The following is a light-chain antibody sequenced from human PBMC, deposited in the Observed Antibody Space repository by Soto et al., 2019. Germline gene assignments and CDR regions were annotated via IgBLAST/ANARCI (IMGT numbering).Light chain of an antibody. CDR2: AAS. CDR1: QDIRNE. Sequence: AIQMTQSPSSLSASIGDRVTITCRASQDIRNELGWYQQKPGKAPKVLISAASKLEDGVPSRFSGSGSGTDFTLTISSLRPEDFATYFCRQDYNYPRTFGQGTKVEIK. J-gene: IGKJ1*01. V-gene: IGKV1-6*01. CDR3: RQDYNYPRT.